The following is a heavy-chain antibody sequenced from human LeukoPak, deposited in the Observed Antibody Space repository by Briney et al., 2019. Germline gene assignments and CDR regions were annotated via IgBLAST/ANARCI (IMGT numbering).Heavy chain of an antibody. CDR3: ARVATISRSLDY. D-gene: IGHD5-12*01. V-gene: IGHV3-48*03. CDR2: ISSSGSTI. CDR1: GFTFSSYE. Sequence: GGSLRLSCAASGFTFSSYEMNWVRQAPGKGLEWVSYISSSGSTIYYADSVKGRFTISRDNAKNSLYLQMNSLRAEDTAVYYCARVATISRSLDYWGQGTLVTVSS. J-gene: IGHJ4*02.